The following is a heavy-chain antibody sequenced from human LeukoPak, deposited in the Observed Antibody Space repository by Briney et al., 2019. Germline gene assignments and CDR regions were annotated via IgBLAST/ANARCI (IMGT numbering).Heavy chain of an antibody. V-gene: IGHV4-34*01. D-gene: IGHD2-15*01. Sequence: SETLSLTCAVYGGSFSGYYWSWIRQPPGKGLEWIGEINHGGSTNYNPSLKSRVTISVDTSKNQFSLKLSSVTAADAAVYYCAGGGRYCSGGSCYAYYYYGMDVWGQGTTVTVSS. CDR3: AGGGRYCSGGSCYAYYYYGMDV. CDR2: INHGGST. J-gene: IGHJ6*02. CDR1: GGSFSGYY.